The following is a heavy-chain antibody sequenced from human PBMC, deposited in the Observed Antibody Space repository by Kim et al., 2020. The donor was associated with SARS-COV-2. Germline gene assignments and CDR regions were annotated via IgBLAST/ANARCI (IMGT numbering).Heavy chain of an antibody. CDR3: ARTSAAGFDY. Sequence: SETLSLTCTVSGGSISSSSYYWGWIRQPPGKGLEWIGSIYYSGSTYYNPSLKSRVTISVDTSKNQFSLKLSSVTAADTAVYYCARTSAAGFDYWGQGTLVAVSS. D-gene: IGHD2-2*01. V-gene: IGHV4-39*01. CDR2: IYYSGST. J-gene: IGHJ4*02. CDR1: GGSISSSSYY.